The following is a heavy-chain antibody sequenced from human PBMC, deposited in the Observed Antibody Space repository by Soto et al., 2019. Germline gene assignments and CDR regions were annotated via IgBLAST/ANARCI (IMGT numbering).Heavy chain of an antibody. CDR1: GFTVSSNY. V-gene: IGHV3-66*01. J-gene: IGHJ4*02. D-gene: IGHD3-3*01. CDR3: AKSVLNYDFWSGYYFDY. CDR2: IYSGGST. Sequence: GGSLRLSCAASGFTVSSNYVSWVRQAPGEGLEWVSVIYSGGSTYYADSVKGRFTISRDNSKNTLYLQMNSLRAEDTAVYYCAKSVLNYDFWSGYYFDYWGQGTLVTVAS.